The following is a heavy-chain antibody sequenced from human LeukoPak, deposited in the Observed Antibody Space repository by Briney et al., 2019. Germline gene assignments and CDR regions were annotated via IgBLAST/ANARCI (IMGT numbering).Heavy chain of an antibody. V-gene: IGHV3-74*01. CDR3: ARDGVGASHDY. CDR1: GFTFSTYW. D-gene: IGHD1-26*01. CDR2: ISRDGTTT. J-gene: IGHJ4*02. Sequence: GGSLRLSCAASGFTFSTYWMHWVRQTPGMGLVWVSRISRDGTTTTYADSVKGRFTISRDNAKNTLYLEMNSLRAEDTAVYFCARDGVGASHDYWGQGTLVTVSS.